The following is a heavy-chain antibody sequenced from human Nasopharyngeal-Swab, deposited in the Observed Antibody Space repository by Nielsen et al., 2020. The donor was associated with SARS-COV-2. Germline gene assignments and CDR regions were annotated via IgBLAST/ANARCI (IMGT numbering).Heavy chain of an antibody. D-gene: IGHD3-10*01. J-gene: IGHJ4*02. Sequence: ASVKVSCKASGGTFSSHGISWVRQAPGQGLEWMGWISAYNGNTNYAQKLQGRVTMTTDTSTSTAYMELRSLRSDDTAVYYCARDHLTYYGSGRYYNMEDYWGQGTLVTVSS. CDR3: ARDHLTYYGSGRYYNMEDY. V-gene: IGHV1-18*01. CDR1: GGTFSSHG. CDR2: ISAYNGNT.